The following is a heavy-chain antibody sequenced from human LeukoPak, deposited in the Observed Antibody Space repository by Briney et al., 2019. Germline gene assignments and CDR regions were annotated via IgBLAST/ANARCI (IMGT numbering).Heavy chain of an antibody. CDR1: GFTFSAFI. CDR3: ARAVAVPGGGYYFDY. CDR2: ISSRSNYI. J-gene: IGHJ4*02. Sequence: PGGSLRLSCAASGFTFSAFILSWVRQAPGKGLEWVSSISSRSNYIYYANSVKGRFTISRDSAGYFATNSLYLQMNSLRPADTAVCFCARAVAVPGGGYYFDYWGQGTLVTVSS. D-gene: IGHD6-19*01. V-gene: IGHV3-21*01.